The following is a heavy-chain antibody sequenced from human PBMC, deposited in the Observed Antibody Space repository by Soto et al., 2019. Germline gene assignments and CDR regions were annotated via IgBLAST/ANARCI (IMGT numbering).Heavy chain of an antibody. CDR3: ARESLRPKGADP. V-gene: IGHV1-69*17. J-gene: IGHJ5*02. CDR2: IIPIIGVT. CDR1: GDTFNSYV. D-gene: IGHD3-16*01. Sequence: QVQLVQSGAEVKRPGSSVKVSCESSGDTFNSYVISWVRQAPGQGLEWMGGIIPIIGVTHYAQKFQGRVTISALSSTGTAYMELTNLGCEDPALYYCARESLRPKGADPWGQGALVTASS.